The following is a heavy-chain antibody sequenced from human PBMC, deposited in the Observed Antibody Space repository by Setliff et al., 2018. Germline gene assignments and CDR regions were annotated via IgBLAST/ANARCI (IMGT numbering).Heavy chain of an antibody. D-gene: IGHD5-18*01. J-gene: IGHJ6*02. CDR2: ISSSSSYI. V-gene: IGHV3-21*01. CDR1: GFTFSSYE. CDR3: ARDRTAMVTHYGMDV. Sequence: PGGSLRLSCAASGFTFSSYEMNWVRQAPGKGLEWVSSISSSSSYIYYADSVKGRFTISRDNAKNSLYLQMNSLRAEDTAVYYCARDRTAMVTHYGMDVWGQGTTVTVSS.